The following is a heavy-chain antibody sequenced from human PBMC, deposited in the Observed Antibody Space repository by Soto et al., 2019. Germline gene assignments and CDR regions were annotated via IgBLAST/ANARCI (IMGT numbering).Heavy chain of an antibody. J-gene: IGHJ4*01. CDR2: VYHNGIM. CDR3: AALWFGELAFNY. CDR1: GYSIRSGYY. V-gene: IGHV4-38-2*02. Sequence: SETLSLTCSVSGYSIRSGYYWGWVRQAPGKGLEWLGSVYHNGIMFHNPSFQSRVTISVDTSKNQFSLNLRSVTAADTAVYYCAALWFGELAFNYWGHGXLVTVYS. D-gene: IGHD3-10*01.